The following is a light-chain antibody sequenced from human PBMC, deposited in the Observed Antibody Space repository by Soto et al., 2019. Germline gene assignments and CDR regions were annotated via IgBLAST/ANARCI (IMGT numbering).Light chain of an antibody. V-gene: IGLV1-51*01. CDR2: DNN. Sequence: QSVLTQPPSVSAAPGQTVTISCSGSSSNIGNNYVSWYQHLPGTAPKLLIYDNNERPSGIPDRFSGSKSGTSATLGITGLQNGDEAGYYCGTWDNSLSAVVFGGGTKLTVL. CDR1: SSNIGNNY. CDR3: GTWDNSLSAVV. J-gene: IGLJ2*01.